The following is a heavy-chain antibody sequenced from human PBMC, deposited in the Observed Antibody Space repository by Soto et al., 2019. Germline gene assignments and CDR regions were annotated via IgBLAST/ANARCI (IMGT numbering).Heavy chain of an antibody. CDR3: ARPYSSGWYGMDV. J-gene: IGHJ6*02. V-gene: IGHV3-30-3*01. Sequence: GGSLRLSCAAPGFTFSSYAMHWVRQAPGKGLEWVAVISYDGSNKYYADSVKGRFTISRDNSKNTLYLQMNSLRAEDTAVYYCARPYSSGWYGMDVWGQGTTVTVS. D-gene: IGHD6-19*01. CDR2: ISYDGSNK. CDR1: GFTFSSYA.